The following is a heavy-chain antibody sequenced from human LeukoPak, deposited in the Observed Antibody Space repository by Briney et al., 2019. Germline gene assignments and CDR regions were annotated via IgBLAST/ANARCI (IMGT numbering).Heavy chain of an antibody. V-gene: IGHV3-66*01. J-gene: IGHJ4*02. CDR3: ATQNWGYRAFDY. CDR1: GFTVSSSH. CDR2: LYCGGNT. D-gene: IGHD7-27*01. Sequence: EGSLRLSCAVSGFTVSSSHVSWVRQSPGEGLEWVSFLYCGGNTFYGDFVKGRFTLSRDNSKNTLYLQMNSLRAEDTAVYYCATQNWGYRAFDYWGQGTLVTVSS.